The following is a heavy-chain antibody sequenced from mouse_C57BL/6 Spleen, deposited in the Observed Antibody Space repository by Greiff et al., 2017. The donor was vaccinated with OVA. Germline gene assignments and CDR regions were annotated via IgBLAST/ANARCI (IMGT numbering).Heavy chain of an antibody. Sequence: VQLQQPGAELVRPGSSVKLSCKASGYTFTSYWMHWVKQRPIQGLEWIGNIDPSDSETHYNQKFKDKATLTVDKSSSTAYMQLSSLTSEDSAVYYCARVLYGSSYLWYFDVWGTGTTVTVSS. V-gene: IGHV1-52*01. CDR3: ARVLYGSSYLWYFDV. CDR1: GYTFTSYW. J-gene: IGHJ1*03. CDR2: IDPSDSET. D-gene: IGHD1-1*01.